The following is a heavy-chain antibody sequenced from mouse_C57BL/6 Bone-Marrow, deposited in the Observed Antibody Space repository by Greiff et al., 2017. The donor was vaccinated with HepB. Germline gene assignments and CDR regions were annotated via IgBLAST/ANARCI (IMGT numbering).Heavy chain of an antibody. Sequence: VQLQQPGAELVKPGASVKLSCKASGYTFTSYWMHWVKQSPGQGLEWIGMIYPNSGSTNYNEKFKSKATLTVDKSSSTAYMQLSSLTSEDSAVYYCARVGWLLRYFDVWGTGTTVTVSS. CDR1: GYTFTSYW. D-gene: IGHD2-3*01. CDR3: ARVGWLLRYFDV. J-gene: IGHJ1*03. CDR2: IYPNSGST. V-gene: IGHV1-64*01.